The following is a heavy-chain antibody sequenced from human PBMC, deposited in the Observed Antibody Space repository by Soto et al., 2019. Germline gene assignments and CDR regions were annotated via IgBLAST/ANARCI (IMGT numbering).Heavy chain of an antibody. D-gene: IGHD5-12*01. CDR2: IKSKTDGGTT. J-gene: IGHJ4*02. V-gene: IGHV3-15*01. CDR3: TGGRDSGYDFFDYFDY. CDR1: GFTFSNAW. Sequence: PGGSLRLSCAASGFTFSNAWMSWVRQAPGKGLEWVGRIKSKTDGGTTDYAAPVKGRFTISRDDSKNTLYLQMNSLKTEDTAVYYCTGGRDSGYDFFDYFDYWGQGTLVTVSS.